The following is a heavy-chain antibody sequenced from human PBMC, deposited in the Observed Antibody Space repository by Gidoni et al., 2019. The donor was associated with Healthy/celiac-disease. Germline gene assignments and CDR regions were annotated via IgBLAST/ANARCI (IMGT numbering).Heavy chain of an antibody. V-gene: IGHV4-39*01. CDR2: IYYSGST. Sequence: QLQLQESGPGLVKPSETLSLTCTVSGGSISSSSYYWGWIRQPPGKGLEWIGSIYYSGSTYYNPSLKSRVTISVDTSKNQFSLKLSSVTAADTAVYYCARHRDYYGSGSYSVSHYYYYMDVWGKGTTVTVSS. D-gene: IGHD3-10*01. CDR3: ARHRDYYGSGSYSVSHYYYYMDV. J-gene: IGHJ6*03. CDR1: GGSISSSSYY.